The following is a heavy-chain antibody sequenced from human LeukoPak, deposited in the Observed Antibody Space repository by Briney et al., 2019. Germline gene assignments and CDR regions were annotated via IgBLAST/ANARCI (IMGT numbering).Heavy chain of an antibody. D-gene: IGHD3-22*01. V-gene: IGHV1-8*01. CDR1: GYTFTSYD. CDR3: ARADYDSSGYYYLNWFDP. CDR2: MNPNSGNT. Sequence: PVASAKVSCKASGYTFTSYDINWVRQATGQGLEWMGWMNPNSGNTGYAQKFQGRVTMTRNTSISTAYMELSSLRSEDTAVYYCARADYDSSGYYYLNWFDPWGQGTLVTVSS. J-gene: IGHJ5*02.